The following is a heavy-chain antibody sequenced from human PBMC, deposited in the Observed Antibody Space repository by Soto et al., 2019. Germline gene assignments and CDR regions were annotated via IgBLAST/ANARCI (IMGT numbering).Heavy chain of an antibody. CDR2: ISGSGDER. CDR3: VQEGISLPFDFDY. V-gene: IGHV3-23*01. J-gene: IGHJ4*02. Sequence: EVQLLESGGGLVQPGGSLRLSCAASGFSFSSCAMSWVRQAPGKGLEWVSGISGSGDERYHADSVKGRFTISRDNSKSTLHLQMNSLGAEDTAVYYCVQEGISLPFDFDYWGQGILVIVSS. CDR1: GFSFSSCA.